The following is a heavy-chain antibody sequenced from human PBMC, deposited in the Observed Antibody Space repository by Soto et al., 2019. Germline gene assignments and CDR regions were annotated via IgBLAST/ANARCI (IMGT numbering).Heavy chain of an antibody. CDR3: ARVGPWVPYYYDSSPYTFENWFDP. CDR1: GYSISSGYY. V-gene: IGHV4-38-2*01. Sequence: SEPLSLTWAVSGYSISSGYYWGWLRQPPGKGLEWIGIIYHGGSTYYNPSLNSRVTLSIDMTNNHVSLILNSVTAADTAVYYCARVGPWVPYYYDSSPYTFENWFDPWGQGTLVTVSS. CDR2: IYHGGST. D-gene: IGHD3-22*01. J-gene: IGHJ5*02.